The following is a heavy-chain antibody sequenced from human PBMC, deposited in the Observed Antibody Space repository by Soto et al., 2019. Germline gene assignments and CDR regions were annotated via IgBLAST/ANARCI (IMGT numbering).Heavy chain of an antibody. D-gene: IGHD5-12*01. V-gene: IGHV1-18*01. CDR1: GYTFTSYG. Sequence: XSVKVSCTASGYTFTSYGIIWVRQAPGQGLEWMGWISAYNGNTNYAQKLQGRVTMTTDTSTSTAYMELRSLRSDDTAVYYCARATRDGYNLAIDYWGQGTLVNVS. CDR3: ARATRDGYNLAIDY. CDR2: ISAYNGNT. J-gene: IGHJ4*02.